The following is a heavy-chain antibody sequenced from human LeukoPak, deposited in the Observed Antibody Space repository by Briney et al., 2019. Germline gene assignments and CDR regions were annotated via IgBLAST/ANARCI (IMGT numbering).Heavy chain of an antibody. CDR3: ARGGAARPDY. Sequence: GGSLRLSCAASGFTFSNYGMDWVRQAPGKGLEWVSYISSSSSSIYYADSVKGQFTISRDNAKNSLFLQMNSLRAEDTAVYYCARGGAARPDYWGQGTLVTVSS. V-gene: IGHV3-48*01. J-gene: IGHJ4*02. CDR1: GFTFSNYG. CDR2: ISSSSSSI. D-gene: IGHD6-6*01.